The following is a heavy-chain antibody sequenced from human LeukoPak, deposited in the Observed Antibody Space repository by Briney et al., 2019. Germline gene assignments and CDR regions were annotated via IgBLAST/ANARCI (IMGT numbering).Heavy chain of an antibody. Sequence: GRSLRLSCAASGFTFSSYGMHWVRQAPGKGLEWVAVIWYDGSNKYYADSVKGRFTISRDNSKNTLYLQMNSLRAEDTAVYYCARDEAYGSGSYSPSATFDYWGQGTLSPSPQ. CDR2: IWYDGSNK. CDR3: ARDEAYGSGSYSPSATFDY. J-gene: IGHJ4*02. CDR1: GFTFSSYG. V-gene: IGHV3-33*01. D-gene: IGHD3-10*01.